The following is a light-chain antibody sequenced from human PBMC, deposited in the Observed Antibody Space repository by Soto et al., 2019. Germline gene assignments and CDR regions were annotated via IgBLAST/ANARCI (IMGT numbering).Light chain of an antibody. CDR2: WAS. Sequence: DIVVTQSPDSLAVSLGEWATMSWNCSRSVFYKSNNKNHLAWYQQKPGQPPQLIIYWASTRESGVPERFSGSGSGTDFTLTISSLEAEDVAFYWCQQYFDVPFTFGGGTKVDIK. CDR3: QQYFDVPFT. V-gene: IGKV4-1*01. CDR1: RSVFYKSNNKNH. J-gene: IGKJ4*01.